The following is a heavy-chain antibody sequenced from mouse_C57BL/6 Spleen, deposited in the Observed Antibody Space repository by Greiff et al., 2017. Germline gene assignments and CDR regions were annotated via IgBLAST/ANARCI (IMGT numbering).Heavy chain of an antibody. CDR2: IDPSDSYT. V-gene: IGHV1-59*01. CDR1: GYTFTSYW. Sequence: QVQLQQPGAELVRPGTSVKLSCKASGYTFTSYWMHWVKQRPGQGLEWIGVIDPSDSYTNYNQKFKGKATLTVDTSSSTAYMQLSSLTSEDSAVYSCARVKPSYYYDDWGQGTTLTVSS. J-gene: IGHJ2*01. CDR3: ARVKPSYYYDD.